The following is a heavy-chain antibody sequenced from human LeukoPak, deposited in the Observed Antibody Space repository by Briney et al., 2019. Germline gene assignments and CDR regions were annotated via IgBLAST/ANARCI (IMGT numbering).Heavy chain of an antibody. J-gene: IGHJ4*02. D-gene: IGHD3-10*01. CDR1: GFIFDDYT. V-gene: IGHV3-43*02. Sequence: GGSLRLSCAASGFIFDDYTMYWVRQAPGKGLEWVPLISGDGGSTYYADFVKGRFTISRDKSKNSLYLQMKTLRPDDTALYYCARDNYGSGSYLDYWGQGTLVTVSS. CDR2: ISGDGGST. CDR3: ARDNYGSGSYLDY.